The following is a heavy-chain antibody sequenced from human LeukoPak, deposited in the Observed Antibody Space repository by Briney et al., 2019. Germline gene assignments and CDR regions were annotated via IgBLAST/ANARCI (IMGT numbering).Heavy chain of an antibody. CDR3: ARDPLYSSSWYWEGGFDY. Sequence: GGSLRLSCAASGFTFSSYWMSWVRQAPGKGLEWVANIKQDGSEKYYVDSVKGRFTISRDNAKNSLYLQMNSLRAEDTAVYYCARDPLYSSSWYWEGGFDYWGQGTLVTVSS. CDR2: IKQDGSEK. CDR1: GFTFSSYW. D-gene: IGHD6-13*01. V-gene: IGHV3-7*01. J-gene: IGHJ4*02.